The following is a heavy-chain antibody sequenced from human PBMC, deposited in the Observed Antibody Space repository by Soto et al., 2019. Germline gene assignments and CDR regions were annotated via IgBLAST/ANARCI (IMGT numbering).Heavy chain of an antibody. CDR3: ASYTIAVAGTTYYYYGMDV. CDR2: ISAYNGNT. CDR1: GYTVTSYG. D-gene: IGHD6-19*01. J-gene: IGHJ6*02. Sequence: GASVKVSGKASGYTVTSYGISWVRQAPGQVLEWMGWISAYNGNTNYAQKLQGRVTMTTDTSTSTAYMELRSLRSDDTAVYYCASYTIAVAGTTYYYYGMDVWGQGTTVTVSS. V-gene: IGHV1-18*04.